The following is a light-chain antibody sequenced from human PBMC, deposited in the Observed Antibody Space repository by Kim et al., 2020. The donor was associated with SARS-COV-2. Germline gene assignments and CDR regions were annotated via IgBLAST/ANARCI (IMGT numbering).Light chain of an antibody. CDR1: NIGSKN. V-gene: IGLV3-9*01. CDR2: RDS. CDR3: QVWDSSTYV. Sequence: SVDLGQTASITCRGNNIGSKNVHWYQQKPGQAPVLVIYRDSIRPSRIPERFSGSISGNTATLTISRAQAGDEADYYCQVWDSSTYVFGTGTKVTVL. J-gene: IGLJ1*01.